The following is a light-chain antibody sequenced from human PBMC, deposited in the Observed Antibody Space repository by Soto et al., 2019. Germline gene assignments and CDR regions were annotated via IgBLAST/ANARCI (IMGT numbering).Light chain of an antibody. CDR3: QQYGSLPPIT. CDR1: QSVSSSY. V-gene: IGKV3-20*01. Sequence: EIVLTQSPGTLSLSPGERATLSCRASQSVSSSYLAWYQQKPGQAPRLLIYGASSRATGIPYRFSGSGSGTDFTLTISRLEPEDFAVYDCQQYGSLPPITFGQGTRLEIK. CDR2: GAS. J-gene: IGKJ5*01.